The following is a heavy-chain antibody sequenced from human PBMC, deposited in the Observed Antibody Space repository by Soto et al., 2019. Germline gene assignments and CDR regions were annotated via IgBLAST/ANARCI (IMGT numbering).Heavy chain of an antibody. CDR3: ARDWRRHCTNGVCYSKDYYYYYMDV. V-gene: IGHV3-30-3*01. CDR2: ISYDGSNK. J-gene: IGHJ6*03. D-gene: IGHD2-8*01. Sequence: GGSLRLSCAASGFTFSSYAMHWVRQAPGKGLEWVAVISYDGSNKYYADSVKGRFTISRDNSKNTLYLQMNSLRAEDTVVYYCARDWRRHCTNGVCYSKDYYYYYMDVWGKGTTVTVSS. CDR1: GFTFSSYA.